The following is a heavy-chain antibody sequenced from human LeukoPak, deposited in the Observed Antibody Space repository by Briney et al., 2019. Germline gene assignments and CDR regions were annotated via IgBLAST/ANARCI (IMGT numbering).Heavy chain of an antibody. CDR3: ATSIGDVEMAMAV. Sequence: GGPLRLSCAASGFTFSSYGMHWVRQAPGKGLEWVAVISYDGSNKYYADSVKGRFTISRDNSKNTLYLQMNSLRAEDTAVYYCATSIGDVEMAMAVWGQGTLVTVSS. V-gene: IGHV3-30*03. CDR1: GFTFSSYG. J-gene: IGHJ4*02. D-gene: IGHD5-24*01. CDR2: ISYDGSNK.